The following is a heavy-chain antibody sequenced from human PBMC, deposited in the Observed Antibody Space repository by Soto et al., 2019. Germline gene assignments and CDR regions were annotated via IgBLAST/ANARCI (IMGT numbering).Heavy chain of an antibody. V-gene: IGHV3-21*01. Sequence: GGSLRLSCAASGFTFSSYCMNWVRQAPGKGLEWVSSISSSSSYIYYADSVRGRFTISRDNAKNSLYLQMYSLRSEDSAVYYCARGRRSCTGNNCYTDFDFWGQGSLVTVSS. CDR1: GFTFSSYC. D-gene: IGHD2-2*02. CDR2: ISSSSSYI. J-gene: IGHJ4*02. CDR3: ARGRRSCTGNNCYTDFDF.